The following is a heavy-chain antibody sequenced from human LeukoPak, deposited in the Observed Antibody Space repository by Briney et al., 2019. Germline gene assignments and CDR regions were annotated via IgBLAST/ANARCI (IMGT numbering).Heavy chain of an antibody. CDR1: GYTFTGYY. Sequence: ASVKVSCTASGYTFTGYYMHWVRQAPGQGLEWMGWINPNSGGTNYAQKFQGRVTMTRDTSISTAYMELSRLRSDDTAVYYCARGRLYYYDSSAYFDYWGQGTLVTVSS. J-gene: IGHJ4*02. CDR2: INPNSGGT. D-gene: IGHD3-22*01. V-gene: IGHV1-2*02. CDR3: ARGRLYYYDSSAYFDY.